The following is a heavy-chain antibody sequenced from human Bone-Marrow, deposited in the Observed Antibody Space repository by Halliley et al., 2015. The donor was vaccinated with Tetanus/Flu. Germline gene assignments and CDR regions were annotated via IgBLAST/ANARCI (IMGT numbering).Heavy chain of an antibody. V-gene: IGHV3-64*01. J-gene: IGHJ4*02. D-gene: IGHD3-22*01. CDR2: ISPNGGST. Sequence: CAASGFTFSNYAMHWVRQAPGKGLEYVSAISPNGGSTCYANSVKGRLTISRDNSKNTLYLQMGSLRAEDMAVYYCARAQWYYYDSSGYLDYWGQGTLVTVSS. CDR1: GFTFSNYA. CDR3: ARAQWYYYDSSGYLDY.